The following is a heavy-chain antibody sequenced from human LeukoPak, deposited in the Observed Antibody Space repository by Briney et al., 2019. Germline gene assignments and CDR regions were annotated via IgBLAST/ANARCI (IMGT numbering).Heavy chain of an antibody. CDR1: GFTFSSYG. CDR2: INSDGSST. J-gene: IGHJ6*03. Sequence: GGSLRLSCAASGFTFSSYGMHWVRQAPGKGLVWVSRINSDGSSTSYADSVKGRFTISRDNAKNTLYLQMNSLRAEDTAVYYCARDHRGSGSRYYYYMDVWGKGTTVTISS. V-gene: IGHV3-74*01. CDR3: ARDHRGSGSRYYYYMDV. D-gene: IGHD3-10*01.